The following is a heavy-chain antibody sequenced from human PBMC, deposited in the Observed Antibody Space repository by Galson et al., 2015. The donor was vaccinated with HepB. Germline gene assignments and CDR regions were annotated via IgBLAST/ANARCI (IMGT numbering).Heavy chain of an antibody. CDR1: GYTFSSYS. CDR3: ARAPESSGYFFDY. D-gene: IGHD3-22*01. V-gene: IGHV1-18*01. CDR2: ISAYNSST. Sequence: SVKVSCKASGYTFSSYSIAWVRQAPGQGLEWMGWISAYNSSTNYAQKFQGRVTMTTETSTTTAYLELRSLRSDDTAVYYCARAPESSGYFFDYWGQGTLVTVSS. J-gene: IGHJ4*02.